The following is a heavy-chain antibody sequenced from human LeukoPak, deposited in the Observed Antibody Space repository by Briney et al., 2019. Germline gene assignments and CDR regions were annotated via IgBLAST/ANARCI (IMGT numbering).Heavy chain of an antibody. CDR3: APNRGYSGYDGPDY. Sequence: GGSLRLSCAASGFTFSSYAMSWVRQAPGKGLEWVSAISGSGGSTYYADSVKGRFTISRDNSKNTLYLQMNSLRAEDTAVYYCAPNRGYSGYDGPDYWGQGTLVTVSS. D-gene: IGHD5-12*01. CDR2: ISGSGGST. CDR1: GFTFSSYA. V-gene: IGHV3-23*01. J-gene: IGHJ4*02.